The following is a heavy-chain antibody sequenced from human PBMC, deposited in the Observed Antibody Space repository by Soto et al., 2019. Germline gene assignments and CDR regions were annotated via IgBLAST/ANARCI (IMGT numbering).Heavy chain of an antibody. CDR2: INTDGSDT. D-gene: IGHD2-2*01. Sequence: GGSLRLSCIASGFTFSSDWMHWVRQAPGKGLVWVSRINTDGSDTSYADSVKGRFTISRDNAKNTLYLQMNSLRAEDTAVYYCARELGYCSSTSCHDAFDIWGQGTMVTVSS. CDR1: GFTFSSDW. J-gene: IGHJ3*02. V-gene: IGHV3-74*01. CDR3: ARELGYCSSTSCHDAFDI.